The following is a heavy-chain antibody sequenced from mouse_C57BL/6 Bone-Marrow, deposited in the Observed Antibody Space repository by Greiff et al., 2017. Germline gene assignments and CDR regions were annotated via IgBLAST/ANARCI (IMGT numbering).Heavy chain of an antibody. Sequence: QVQLQQSGAELAKPGASVKLSCKASGYTFTSYWMHWVKQRPGQGLEWIGYINPSSGDTKYKQKFKDKATLTADKSSSKAYMQLSSLTYEDSAVYYCARGYYGNYAYWYFDVWGTGTTVTVSS. D-gene: IGHD2-1*01. CDR3: ARGYYGNYAYWYFDV. CDR1: GYTFTSYW. V-gene: IGHV1-7*01. CDR2: INPSSGDT. J-gene: IGHJ1*03.